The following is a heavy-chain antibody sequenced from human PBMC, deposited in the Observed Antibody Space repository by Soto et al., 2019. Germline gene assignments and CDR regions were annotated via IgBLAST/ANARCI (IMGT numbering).Heavy chain of an antibody. CDR2: ILPIFGTP. D-gene: IGHD5-18*01. CDR3: ATPAEALDTAMLKGLAH. V-gene: IGHV1-69*13. J-gene: IGHJ4*02. CDR1: GGTFSNSA. Sequence: SVKVSCKASGGTFSNSAIVWVRQAPGQGLEWMGGILPIFGTPNYAQKFQGRLTISADEFSSTAYMELNILRSEDTAVYCCATPAEALDTAMLKGLAHWGQGSLVTVSS.